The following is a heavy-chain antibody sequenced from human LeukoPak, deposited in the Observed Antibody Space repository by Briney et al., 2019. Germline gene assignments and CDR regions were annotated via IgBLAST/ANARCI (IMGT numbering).Heavy chain of an antibody. J-gene: IGHJ6*02. CDR1: GGSISSYY. CDR3: ARYYGDYGYYYYYGMDV. D-gene: IGHD4-17*01. CDR2: IYYSGST. V-gene: IGHV4-59*01. Sequence: PSETLSLTCTVSGGSISSYYWSLIRQPPGKGLEWIGYIYYSGSTNHNPSLKSRVTISVDTSKNQFSLKLSSVTAADTAVYYCARYYGDYGYYYYYGMDVWGQGTTVTVSS.